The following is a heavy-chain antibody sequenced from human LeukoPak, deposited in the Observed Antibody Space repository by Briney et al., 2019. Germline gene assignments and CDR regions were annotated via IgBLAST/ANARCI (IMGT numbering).Heavy chain of an antibody. Sequence: GGSLRLSCAASGFSFSSYAMHWVRQAPGKGLEWVAVISHDGNNKYYADSVKGRFTISRDNSKNTLYLQMNSLRAEDTALYYCARDGHGVPLDYWGQGTLVTVSP. V-gene: IGHV3-30*04. D-gene: IGHD4-17*01. J-gene: IGHJ4*02. CDR2: ISHDGNNK. CDR1: GFSFSSYA. CDR3: ARDGHGVPLDY.